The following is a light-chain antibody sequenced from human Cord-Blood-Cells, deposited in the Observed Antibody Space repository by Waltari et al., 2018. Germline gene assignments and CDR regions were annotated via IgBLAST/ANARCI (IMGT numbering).Light chain of an antibody. Sequence: QSVLTQPPSASGTPGQRVTISCSGSSSNIGSNYVYWYQTLPGTAPKLLTYRNNQRPSGVPDRFSGSKSGTSASLAISGLRSEDEADYYCAAWDDSLSGWVFGGGTKLTVL. J-gene: IGLJ3*02. CDR3: AAWDDSLSGWV. V-gene: IGLV1-47*01. CDR1: SSNIGSNY. CDR2: RNN.